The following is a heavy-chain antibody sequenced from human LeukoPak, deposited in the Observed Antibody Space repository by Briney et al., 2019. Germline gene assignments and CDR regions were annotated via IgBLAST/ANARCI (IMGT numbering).Heavy chain of an antibody. CDR2: TNHSGST. J-gene: IGHJ4*02. Sequence: SETLSLTCAVYGGSFSGYYWSWIRQPPGKGLEWIGETNHSGSTNYNPSLKSRVTISVDTSKNQFSLKLSSVTAADTAVYYCARGHRDVYMITFGGVINYWGQGTLVTVSS. CDR3: ARGHRDVYMITFGGVINY. V-gene: IGHV4-34*01. D-gene: IGHD3-16*02. CDR1: GGSFSGYY.